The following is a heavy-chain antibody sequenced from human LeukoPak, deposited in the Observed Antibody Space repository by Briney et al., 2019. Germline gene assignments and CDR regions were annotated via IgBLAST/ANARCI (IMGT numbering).Heavy chain of an antibody. CDR1: GFTFSSYN. Sequence: PGGSLRLSCAASGFTFSSYNMNWVRQAPGKGLEWLSSISSSSTYIYYADSVKGRFTISRDNAKNTLSLQMNSLRAEDTAVYYCARVGGSNAFDIWGQGTMVIVSS. J-gene: IGHJ3*02. CDR2: ISSSSTYI. CDR3: ARVGGSNAFDI. D-gene: IGHD1-26*01. V-gene: IGHV3-21*01.